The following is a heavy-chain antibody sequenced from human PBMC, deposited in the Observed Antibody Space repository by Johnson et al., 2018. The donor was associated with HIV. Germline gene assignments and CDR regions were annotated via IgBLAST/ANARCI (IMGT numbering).Heavy chain of an antibody. CDR2: ISWNSDSI. J-gene: IGHJ3*02. D-gene: IGHD3-10*01. CDR1: GFTFDDYA. V-gene: IGHV3-9*01. CDR3: AAKAQKSTGSCDI. Sequence: VQLVESGGGLVQPGRSLRLSCAASGFTFDDYAMHWVRQAPGKGLEWVSGISWNSDSIDYADSLKDRFTISRDNAKSSLYLQMNSLRAEDTALYYCAAKAQKSTGSCDIWGQGTMVTVSS.